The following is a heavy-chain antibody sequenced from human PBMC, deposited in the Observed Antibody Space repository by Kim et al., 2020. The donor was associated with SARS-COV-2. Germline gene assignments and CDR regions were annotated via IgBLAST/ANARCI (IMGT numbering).Heavy chain of an antibody. V-gene: IGHV4-31*03. CDR2: IYYSGST. J-gene: IGHJ5*02. D-gene: IGHD2-2*01. CDR1: GGSISSGGYY. CDR3: ARANVVVVVPAPNWFDP. Sequence: SETLSLTCTVSGGSISSGGYYWSWIRQHPGKGLEWIGYIYYSGSTYYNPSLKSRVTISGDTSKNQFSLKLSSVTAADTAVYYCARANVVVVVPAPNWFDPWGQGRLVTVSS.